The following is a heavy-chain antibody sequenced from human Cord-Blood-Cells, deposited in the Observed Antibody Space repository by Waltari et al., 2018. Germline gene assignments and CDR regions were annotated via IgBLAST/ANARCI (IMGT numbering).Heavy chain of an antibody. CDR2: NIVSGGSK. D-gene: IGHD5-12*01. Sequence: EVQLVESGGGLVQPGGSLRLSCAASGFTFSSYAMSWVRKAPGKRLEWVSANIVSGGSKYYADSVKGRSTISRDNSKNTLYLQMNSLRAEDTAVYYCAKDSVATAYWGQGTLVTVSS. CDR1: GFTFSSYA. J-gene: IGHJ4*02. CDR3: AKDSVATAY. V-gene: IGHV3-23*04.